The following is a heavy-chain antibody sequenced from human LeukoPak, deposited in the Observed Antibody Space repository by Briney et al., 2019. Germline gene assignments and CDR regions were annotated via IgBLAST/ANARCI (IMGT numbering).Heavy chain of an antibody. J-gene: IGHJ6*04. CDR3: ARENGDYGYYYGMDV. Sequence: SVKVSCKASGDTFSSYAISWVRQAPGQGLEWMGGIIPIFGTANYAQKFQGRVTITADKSTSTAYMELSSLRSEDTAVYYCARENGDYGYYYGMDVWGKGTTVTVSS. CDR2: IIPIFGTA. CDR1: GDTFSSYA. D-gene: IGHD4-17*01. V-gene: IGHV1-69*06.